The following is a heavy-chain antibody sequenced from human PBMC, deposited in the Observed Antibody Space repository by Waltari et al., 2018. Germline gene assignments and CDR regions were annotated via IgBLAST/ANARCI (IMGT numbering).Heavy chain of an antibody. V-gene: IGHV3-30*03. Sequence: QVQLVESGGGVVEPGRSLRLTCAASGFIFRDHGMHWVRQAPGKGLEWVAFRSYDGYNKYYGDSVKGRFTISRDNSAKTLHLQMSSLTTEDTAVYYCARDRWLQSRGYFDYWGQETQVTVSS. D-gene: IGHD3-9*01. CDR2: RSYDGYNK. J-gene: IGHJ4*02. CDR1: GFIFRDHG. CDR3: ARDRWLQSRGYFDY.